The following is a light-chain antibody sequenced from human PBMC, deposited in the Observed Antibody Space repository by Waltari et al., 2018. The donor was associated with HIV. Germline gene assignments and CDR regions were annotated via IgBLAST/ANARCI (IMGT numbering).Light chain of an antibody. CDR2: WAS. J-gene: IGKJ4*01. Sequence: DILMTQSPVSLAVSLGARATINCKSRQTLLYSSNNKNYLAWYQHKPGQPPKLRIYWASTRQSGVPDRFSGSGSETNFTLTINKLQSEDVATYYCQQYYRTPLTFGGGTKVGLK. CDR1: QTLLYSSNNKNY. V-gene: IGKV4-1*01. CDR3: QQYYRTPLT.